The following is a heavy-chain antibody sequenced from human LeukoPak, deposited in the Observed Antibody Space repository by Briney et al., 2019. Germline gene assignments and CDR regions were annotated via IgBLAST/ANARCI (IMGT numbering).Heavy chain of an antibody. V-gene: IGHV1-2*02. Sequence: ASVKVSCKASGYTFIAYYMHWVRQAPGQGLEWMGWINPNSGGTNYAQKFQGRVTMTRDTSISTAYMELSRLRSDDTAVYYCARAIAARRSDYWGQGTLVTVSS. CDR2: INPNSGGT. J-gene: IGHJ4*02. CDR1: GYTFIAYY. CDR3: ARAIAARRSDY. D-gene: IGHD6-6*01.